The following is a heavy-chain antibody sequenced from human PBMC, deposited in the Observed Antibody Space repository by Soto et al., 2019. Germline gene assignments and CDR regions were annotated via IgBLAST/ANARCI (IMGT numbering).Heavy chain of an antibody. CDR1: GGTFSSYA. CDR3: ARDKGYDFWSGLPNESAFGI. V-gene: IGHV1-69*13. CDR2: IIPIFGTA. Sequence: GASVKVSCKASGGTFSSYAISWVRQAPGQGLEWMGGIIPIFGTANYAQKFQGRVTITADESTSTAYMELRSLRSDDTAVYYCARDKGYDFWSGLPNESAFGIWGQGTMVTVSS. J-gene: IGHJ3*02. D-gene: IGHD3-3*01.